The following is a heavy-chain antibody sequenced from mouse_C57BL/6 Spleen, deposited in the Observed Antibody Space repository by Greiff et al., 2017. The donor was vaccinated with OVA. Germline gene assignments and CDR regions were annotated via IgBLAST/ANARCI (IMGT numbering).Heavy chain of an antibody. D-gene: IGHD1-1*01. Sequence: VKLVESGAELVKPGASVKMSCKASGYTFTSYWITWVKQRPGQGLEWIGDIYPGSGSTNYNEKFKSKATLTVDTSSSTAYMQLSSLTSEDSAVYYCARRIYGSSPWFAYWGQGTLVTVSA. V-gene: IGHV1-55*01. CDR1: GYTFTSYW. CDR3: ARRIYGSSPWFAY. CDR2: IYPGSGST. J-gene: IGHJ3*01.